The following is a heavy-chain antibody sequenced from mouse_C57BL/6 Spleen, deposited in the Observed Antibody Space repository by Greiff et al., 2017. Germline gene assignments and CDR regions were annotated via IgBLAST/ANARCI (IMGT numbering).Heavy chain of an antibody. V-gene: IGHV1-69*01. CDR3: ARSVYGNYFDY. CDR2: IDPSDSYT. D-gene: IGHD2-1*01. J-gene: IGHJ2*01. Sequence: VQLQQPGAELVMPGASVKLSCKASGYTFTSYWMHWVKQRPGQGLEWIGEIDPSDSYTNYNQKFKGKSTLTVDKSSSTAYMQLSSLTSEDSAVYYCARSVYGNYFDYWGQGTTLTVSS. CDR1: GYTFTSYW.